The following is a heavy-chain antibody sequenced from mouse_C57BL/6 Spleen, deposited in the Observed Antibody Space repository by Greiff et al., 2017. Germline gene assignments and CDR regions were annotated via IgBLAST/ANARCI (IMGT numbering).Heavy chain of an antibody. Sequence: QVQLQQPGAELVKPGASVKMSCKASGYTFTSYWITWVKQRPGPGLEWIGDIYPGSGSTNYNEKFKSKATLTVDTSSSPAYMQLSSLTSEDSAVYYWARSGAYDGYPAWFAYWGQGTLVTVSA. CDR1: GYTFTSYW. V-gene: IGHV1-55*01. J-gene: IGHJ3*01. CDR3: ARSGAYDGYPAWFAY. D-gene: IGHD2-3*01. CDR2: IYPGSGST.